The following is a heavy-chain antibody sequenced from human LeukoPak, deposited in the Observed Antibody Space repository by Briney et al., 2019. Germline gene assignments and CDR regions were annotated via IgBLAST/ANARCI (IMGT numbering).Heavy chain of an antibody. CDR2: IYYSGST. D-gene: IGHD1-26*01. CDR3: ASGIVGAVNDAFDI. V-gene: IGHV4-39*07. Sequence: SETLSLTCTVSGGSISSSSYYWGWIRQPPGKGLEWIGGIYYSGSTYYNPSLKSRVTISVDTSKNQFSLKLSSVTAADTAVYYCASGIVGAVNDAFDIWGQGTMVTVSS. CDR1: GGSISSSSYY. J-gene: IGHJ3*02.